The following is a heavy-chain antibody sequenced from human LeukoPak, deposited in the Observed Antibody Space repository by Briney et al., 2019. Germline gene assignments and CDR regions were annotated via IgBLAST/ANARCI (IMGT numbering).Heavy chain of an antibody. V-gene: IGHV1-18*01. CDR1: GYTFTTYS. D-gene: IGHD3-10*01. CDR3: ARGADGSGTLLDY. Sequence: ASVQVSCKTSGYTFTTYSLTWARQAPGQGLEWVGWINPDDGSTKYAQNVQGRVTLSIDTATGISYMEVRSLRSDDTAVYYCARGADGSGTLLDYWGQGTLVTVSS. CDR2: INPDDGST. J-gene: IGHJ4*02.